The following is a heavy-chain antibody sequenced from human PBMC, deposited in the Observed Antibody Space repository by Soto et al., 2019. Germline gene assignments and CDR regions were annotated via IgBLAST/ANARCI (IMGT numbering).Heavy chain of an antibody. CDR1: GFTCSDYS. J-gene: IGHJ6*02. V-gene: IGHV3-74*01. Sequence: EVQLVESGGGLIQPGGSLRLSCEDAGFTCSDYSMHWVRQAPGKGLVWVSRIKSDGISTNYADSVKGRFTISRDNAKNTLYLQMNSRRVEDTDVYYCAREDSSGYYYYGMDVWGQGTTVTVSS. CDR2: IKSDGIST. CDR3: AREDSSGYYYYGMDV. D-gene: IGHD3-22*01.